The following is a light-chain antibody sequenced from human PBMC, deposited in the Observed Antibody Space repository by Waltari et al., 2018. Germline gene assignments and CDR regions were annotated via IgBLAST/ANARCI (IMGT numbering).Light chain of an antibody. CDR1: SSHIRSNF. CDR3: AAWDDSLSGPV. CDR2: RNN. J-gene: IGLJ2*01. Sequence: QSVLTQPPSASGTPGQRVTISCSGSSSHIRSNFVYWYQQLPGTAPKLLIYRNNPRPSGVPDRFSGSKSGTSASLAISGLRSEDEADYYCAAWDDSLSGPVFGGGTKLTVL. V-gene: IGLV1-47*01.